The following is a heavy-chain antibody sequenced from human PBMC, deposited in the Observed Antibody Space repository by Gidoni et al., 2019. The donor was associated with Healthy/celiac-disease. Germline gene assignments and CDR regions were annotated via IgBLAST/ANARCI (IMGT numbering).Heavy chain of an antibody. D-gene: IGHD1-26*01. CDR1: GFTFSSSA. Sequence: EVQLLESGGGLVQPGGSLRLSCAASGFTFSSSAMSCVRQAPGKGREWVSAISGSGGSTYYSDSVKGRFTISRDNSKNTLYLQMNSLRAEDTAVYYCAKPPGRGYSGDWGAFDIWGQGTMVTVSS. CDR3: AKPPGRGYSGDWGAFDI. CDR2: ISGSGGST. J-gene: IGHJ3*02. V-gene: IGHV3-23*01.